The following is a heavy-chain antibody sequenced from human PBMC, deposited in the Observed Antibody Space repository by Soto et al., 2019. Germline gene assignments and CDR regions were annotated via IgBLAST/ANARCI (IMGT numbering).Heavy chain of an antibody. J-gene: IGHJ6*02. CDR3: ARAEGMTTDYYYYGMDV. V-gene: IGHV1-18*01. Sequence: ASVKVSCKASGYTFTSYGISWVRQAPGQGLEWMEWISAYNGNTNYAQKLQGRVTTTTDTSTSTAYMELRSLRSDDTAVYYCARAEGMTTDYYYYGMDVWGQGTTVTVSS. CDR2: ISAYNGNT. D-gene: IGHD4-4*01. CDR1: GYTFTSYG.